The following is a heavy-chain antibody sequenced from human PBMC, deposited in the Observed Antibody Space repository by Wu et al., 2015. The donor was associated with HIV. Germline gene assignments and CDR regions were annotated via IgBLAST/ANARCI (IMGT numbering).Heavy chain of an antibody. J-gene: IGHJ4*02. CDR3: ARERGGTILEWLTKSAYYFDY. Sequence: QVQLVQSGAEVKKPGSSVKVSCKASGGTFSSYAISWVRQAPGQGLEWMGRIIPIFGTANYAQKFQGRVTITADESTSTAYMELSSLRSEDTAVYYCARERGGTILEWLTKSAYYFDYWGQGTLVHRLL. V-gene: IGHV1-69*13. D-gene: IGHD3-3*01. CDR1: GGTFSSYA. CDR2: IIPIFGTA.